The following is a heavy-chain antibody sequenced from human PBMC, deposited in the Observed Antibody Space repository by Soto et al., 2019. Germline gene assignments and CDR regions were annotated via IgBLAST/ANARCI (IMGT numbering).Heavy chain of an antibody. CDR2: IIPILGIA. CDR1: GGTFSSYT. D-gene: IGHD6-19*01. CDR3: AREDSSGIIDY. J-gene: IGHJ4*02. V-gene: IGHV1-69*04. Sequence: SVKVSCKASGGTFSSYTISWVRQAPGQGLEWMGRIIPILGIANYAQKFQGRVTITADKSTSTAYMELSSLRSEDTAVYYCAREDSSGIIDYWGQGTLVTVSS.